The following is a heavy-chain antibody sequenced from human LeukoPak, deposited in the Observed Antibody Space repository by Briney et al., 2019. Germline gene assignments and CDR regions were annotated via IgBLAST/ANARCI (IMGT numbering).Heavy chain of an antibody. CDR3: ARHLNYYDSSGYSPNFDY. V-gene: IGHV1-69*13. CDR2: IIPIFGTA. CDR1: GGTFSSYA. Sequence: SVTVSCKASGGTFSSYAISWVRQAPGQGLEWMGGIIPIFGTANYAQKFQGRVTITADESTSTAYMELSSLRSEDTAVYYCARHLNYYDSSGYSPNFDYWGQGTLVTVSS. D-gene: IGHD3-22*01. J-gene: IGHJ4*02.